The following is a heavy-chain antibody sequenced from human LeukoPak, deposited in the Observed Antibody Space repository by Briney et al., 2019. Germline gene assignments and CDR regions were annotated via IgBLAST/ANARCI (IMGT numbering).Heavy chain of an antibody. J-gene: IGHJ4*02. CDR2: IHSSGST. V-gene: IGHV4-59*11. CDR1: GGSLSGHF. Sequence: KSSDTLSLTCTVSGGSLSGHFWSWFRRPPGKGLENIGYIHSSGSTNYSPSYKSRVTVSLEMSKNQFSLSLSSVTAADTAVYYCARDPGDTDWYNFDFWGQGILVTVSS. CDR3: ARDPGDTDWYNFDF. D-gene: IGHD3-9*01.